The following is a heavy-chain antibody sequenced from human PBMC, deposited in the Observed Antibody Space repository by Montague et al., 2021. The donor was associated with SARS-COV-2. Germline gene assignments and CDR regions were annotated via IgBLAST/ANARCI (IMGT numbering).Heavy chain of an antibody. CDR3: ARVAYDFWSGLSCGAFDI. Sequence: SLRLSCAASGFTFSSYEMHWVRQAPGKGLEWVSYISSSGSTIYXXXSXXXRFXISRDNAQNSLYLQMNSLRAEDTAVYYCARVAYDFWSGLSCGAFDIWGQGTMVTVSS. J-gene: IGHJ3*02. V-gene: IGHV3-48*03. CDR1: GFTFSSYE. D-gene: IGHD3-3*01. CDR2: ISSSGSTI.